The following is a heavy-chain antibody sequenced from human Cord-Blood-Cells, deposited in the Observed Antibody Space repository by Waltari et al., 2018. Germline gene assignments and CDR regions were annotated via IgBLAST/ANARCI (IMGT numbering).Heavy chain of an antibody. J-gene: IGHJ3*02. D-gene: IGHD3-22*01. V-gene: IGHV3-48*03. CDR3: ARELAWDYYDSSGYYYAFDI. Sequence: EVQLVESGGGLVQPGGSLRLSCAASGFTFSSYEMNWVRQAPGKGLEWVSYISSSGSTIYYADSVKGRFTISRDNAKNSLYLQKNSLRAEDTAVYYCARELAWDYYDSSGYYYAFDIWGQGTMVTVSS. CDR1: GFTFSSYE. CDR2: ISSSGSTI.